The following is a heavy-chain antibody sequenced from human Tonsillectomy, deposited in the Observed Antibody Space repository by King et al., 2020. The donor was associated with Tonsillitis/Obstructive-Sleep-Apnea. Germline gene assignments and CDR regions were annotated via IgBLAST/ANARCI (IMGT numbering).Heavy chain of an antibody. CDR1: GGSFSSSSYY. J-gene: IGHJ6*03. Sequence: LQLQESGPGLVKPSETLSLTCTVSGGSFSSSSYYWGWIRQPPGKGLEWIGSFYYSGSTFYNPSLKSRVTISVDTSKNQFSLRLSSVTAADTAVYYCARLDSAFWSGDEGHFYYYMDVWGKGTTVTVSS. D-gene: IGHD3-3*01. V-gene: IGHV4-39*01. CDR3: ARLDSAFWSGDEGHFYYYMDV. CDR2: FYYSGST.